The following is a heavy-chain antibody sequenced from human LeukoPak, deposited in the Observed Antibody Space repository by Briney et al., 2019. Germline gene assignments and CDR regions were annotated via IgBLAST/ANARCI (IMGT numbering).Heavy chain of an antibody. CDR1: GFTVRSNY. V-gene: IGHV3-53*01. Sequence: AGGSLRLSCVASGFTVRSNYMNWVRQAPGKRPEWVAIIYDTGTTAYTDSVKGRFTISRDTSKNTVYLQMSRLRVEDTAVYYCARSRAFDYWGRGTLVTVSS. J-gene: IGHJ4*02. CDR3: ARSRAFDY. CDR2: IYDTGTT.